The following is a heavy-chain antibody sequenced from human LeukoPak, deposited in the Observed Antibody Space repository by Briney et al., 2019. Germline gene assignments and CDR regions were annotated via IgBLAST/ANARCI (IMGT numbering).Heavy chain of an antibody. CDR3: ASTSSLDY. Sequence: GASVKVSCKASGYTFTGYYMHWVRQAPGQGLEWMGWISAYNGNTNYAQKLQGRVTMTTDTSTSTAYMELRSLRSDDTAVYYCASTSSLDYWGQGTLVTVSS. CDR1: GYTFTGYY. CDR2: ISAYNGNT. D-gene: IGHD2/OR15-2a*01. V-gene: IGHV1-18*04. J-gene: IGHJ4*02.